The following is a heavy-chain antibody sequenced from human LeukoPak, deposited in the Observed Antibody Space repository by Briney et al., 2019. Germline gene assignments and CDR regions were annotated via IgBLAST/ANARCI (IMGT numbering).Heavy chain of an antibody. CDR1: GFTFSSYA. Sequence: PGGSLRLSCAASGFTFSSYAMSWVRQAPGKGLECISAISGSGGSTYYADSVKGRFTISRDNSKNTLYLQMNSLRAEDTAVYYCAKDRGFIVGASGYWGQGTLVTVSS. D-gene: IGHD1-26*01. CDR2: ISGSGGST. CDR3: AKDRGFIVGASGY. V-gene: IGHV3-23*01. J-gene: IGHJ4*02.